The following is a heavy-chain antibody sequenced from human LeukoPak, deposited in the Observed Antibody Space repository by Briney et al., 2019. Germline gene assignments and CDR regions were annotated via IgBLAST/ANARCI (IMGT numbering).Heavy chain of an antibody. Sequence: SVKVSCKASGGTFSSYAISWVRQGPGQGLEWMGGIIPIFGTANYAQKFQGRVTITADKSTSTAYMELSSLRSEDTAVYYCARGDDCGGDCYTKGGFDYWGQGTLVTVSS. CDR1: GGTFSSYA. CDR2: IIPIFGTA. D-gene: IGHD2-21*02. J-gene: IGHJ4*02. V-gene: IGHV1-69*06. CDR3: ARGDDCGGDCYTKGGFDY.